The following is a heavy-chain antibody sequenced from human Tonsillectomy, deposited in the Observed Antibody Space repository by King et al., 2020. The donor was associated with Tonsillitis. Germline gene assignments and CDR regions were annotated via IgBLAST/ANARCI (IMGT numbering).Heavy chain of an antibody. J-gene: IGHJ6*03. CDR3: ARPGTTGTTSYYMDV. Sequence: QLVESGAEVKKPGSSVKVSCKASVGTFNRYAINWVRQAPGQGLECLGGLIPISGSANFAQNFQGRVTITADASTTTAYLELSSLRAEDTAVYYCARPGTTGTTSYYMDVWGQGTTVTVSS. CDR2: LIPISGSA. CDR1: VGTFNRYA. D-gene: IGHD1-1*01. V-gene: IGHV1-69*01.